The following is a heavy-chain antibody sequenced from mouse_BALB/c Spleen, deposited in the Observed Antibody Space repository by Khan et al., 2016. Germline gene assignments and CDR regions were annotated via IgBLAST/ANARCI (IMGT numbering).Heavy chain of an antibody. CDR3: SRSRQICPWFAY. V-gene: IGHV1-15*01. D-gene: IGHD3-2*01. CDR2: IHPGSGGN. J-gene: IGHJ3*01. CDR1: GYTFTDYE. Sequence: VQLQESGAELVRPGASVKLSCKALGYTFTDYEMHWVKQTPVHGLEWIGAIHPGSGGNAYNQKFKGKATLTEDKSYSTAYMELSSLTSEDSTVYYCSRSRQICPWFAYWGQGTLVTVSA.